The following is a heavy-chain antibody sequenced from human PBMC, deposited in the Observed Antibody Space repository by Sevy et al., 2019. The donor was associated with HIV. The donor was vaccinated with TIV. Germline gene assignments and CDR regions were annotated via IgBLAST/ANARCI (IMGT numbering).Heavy chain of an antibody. CDR3: ARDNPYCSGGSCYQTFDY. CDR1: GFTVSSNY. Sequence: GGSLRLSCAASGFTVSSNYMSWVRQAPGKGLEWVSVIYSGGRTYYAESVKVRFTISRDNSKNTLYLQMNSVRAEDTAVYYCARDNPYCSGGSCYQTFDYWGQGTLVTVSS. J-gene: IGHJ4*02. CDR2: IYSGGRT. D-gene: IGHD2-15*01. V-gene: IGHV3-53*01.